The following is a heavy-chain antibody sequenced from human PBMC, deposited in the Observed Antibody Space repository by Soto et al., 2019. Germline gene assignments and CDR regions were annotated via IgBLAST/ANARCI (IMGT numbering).Heavy chain of an antibody. CDR3: ARDTLSFGELRYGMDV. CDR1: GGYISSGGYY. V-gene: IGHV4-31*03. Sequence: QVQLQESGPGLVKPSQSLSLTCPVSGGYISSGGYYWRWIRQHPGKGLEWIGYIYYSGSTYYNPSLKSRVTITVDTFKNQFSLKLSAVTVADTAVYYCARDTLSFGELRYGMDVWGQGTTVTVSS. D-gene: IGHD3-10*01. J-gene: IGHJ6*02. CDR2: IYYSGST.